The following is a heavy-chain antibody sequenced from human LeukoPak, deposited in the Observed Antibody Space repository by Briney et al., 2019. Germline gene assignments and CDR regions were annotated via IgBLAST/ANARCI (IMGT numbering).Heavy chain of an antibody. V-gene: IGHV3-48*01. D-gene: IGHD3-22*01. CDR3: ARDSSPYYYDSTRFGY. CDR2: ISSSSSTI. Sequence: GGSLRLSCAASGFTFSSYSMNWVRQAPGKGLEWVSYISSSSSTIYYADSVKGRFTISRDNAKNSLYLQMNSLRAEDTAVYYCARDSSPYYYDSTRFGYWGQGTLVTVSS. J-gene: IGHJ4*02. CDR1: GFTFSSYS.